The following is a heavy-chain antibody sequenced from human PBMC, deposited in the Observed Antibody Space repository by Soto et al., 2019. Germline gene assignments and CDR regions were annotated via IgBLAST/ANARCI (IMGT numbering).Heavy chain of an antibody. CDR3: ARDGKLVLYWWGDY. D-gene: IGHD2-8*02. Sequence: ALSLPWTGSGGSAGTCINYLTWLRHPPGRGLEWIGNIFTSGSANYDPSLKTRVTISVDTSKNQFSLKLTSVTAAATAVYYCARDGKLVLYWWGDY. V-gene: IGHV4-61*01. CDR1: GGSAGTCINY. CDR2: IFTSGSA. J-gene: IGHJ4*01.